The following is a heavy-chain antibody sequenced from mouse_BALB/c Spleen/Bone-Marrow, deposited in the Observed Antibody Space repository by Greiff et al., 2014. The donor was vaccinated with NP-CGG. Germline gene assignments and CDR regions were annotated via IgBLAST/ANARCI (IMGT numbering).Heavy chain of an antibody. CDR2: IYPGNVNT. CDR1: GYTFTSYY. V-gene: IGHV1S56*01. J-gene: IGHJ4*01. D-gene: IGHD2-2*01. CDR3: ARGGWLRDAMAY. Sequence: QVQLQQSGPELVKPGASVRISCKASGYTFTSYYIQWVKQRPGKGLEWIGWIYPGNVNTKYNEKFKGKATLTADKSSSTAYMQLSSLTSEASAVYFCARGGWLRDAMAYWGQGTSVTVSS.